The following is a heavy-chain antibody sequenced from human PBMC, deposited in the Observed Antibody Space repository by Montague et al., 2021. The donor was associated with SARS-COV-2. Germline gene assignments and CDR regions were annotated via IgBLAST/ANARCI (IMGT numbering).Heavy chain of an antibody. J-gene: IGHJ3*02. Sequence: SETLSLTCTVSGGSITRNYYWGGIRQPPGKGLEWVGNIYYSGTTFINPSLESRVTISVDASKNQFSLNLTSVTAADTAVYYCARPLVRGVPKAFDIWGQGALVIVSS. V-gene: IGHV4-39*01. D-gene: IGHD3-10*01. CDR1: GGSITRNYY. CDR2: IYYSGTT. CDR3: ARPLVRGVPKAFDI.